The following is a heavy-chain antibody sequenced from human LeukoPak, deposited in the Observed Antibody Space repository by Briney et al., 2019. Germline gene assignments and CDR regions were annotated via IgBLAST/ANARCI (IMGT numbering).Heavy chain of an antibody. V-gene: IGHV5-51*01. CDR2: IYPGDSDT. CDR1: GYDFGTYR. CDR3: ARLPQDYYYHGMDV. J-gene: IGHJ6*02. Sequence: GESLKISCQGSGYDFGTYRIGWVRQMPGKGLEWMGVIYPGDSDTKYSPSFQGQVTISADKSVGSAYLQWSSLKSSDTALYYCARLPQDYYYHGMDVWGQGTTVTVS.